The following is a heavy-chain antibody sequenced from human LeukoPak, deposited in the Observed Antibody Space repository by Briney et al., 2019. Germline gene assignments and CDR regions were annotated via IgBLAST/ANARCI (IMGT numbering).Heavy chain of an antibody. D-gene: IGHD2-2*01. V-gene: IGHV3-21*01. CDR3: ARVAGYCDSTSNCYSDY. CDR2: ISSSSSNL. J-gene: IGHJ4*02. Sequence: GWSLRLSCAASGFTFNIYTMNWVRQSPGKGLEWVSSISSSSSNLYYADSVKGRFTISRDNAKNSLYLQMNSLRAEDTAVYYCARVAGYCDSTSNCYSDYWGQGTLVTVSS. CDR1: GFTFNIYT.